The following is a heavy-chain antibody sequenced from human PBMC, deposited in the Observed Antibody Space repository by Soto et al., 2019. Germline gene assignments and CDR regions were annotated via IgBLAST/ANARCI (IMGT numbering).Heavy chain of an antibody. J-gene: IGHJ4*02. CDR1: GGTFSSYA. D-gene: IGHD2-15*01. CDR2: IIPIFGTA. V-gene: IGHV1-69*01. CDR3: ARGLGYCSGGSCYSGFRFDY. Sequence: QVQLVQSGAEVKKPGSSVKVSCKASGGTFSSYAISWVRQAPGQGLEWMGGIIPIFGTANYAQKFQGRVTITADESTSTGYMELSSLRSEDTAVYFCARGLGYCSGGSCYSGFRFDYWGQGTLVTVSS.